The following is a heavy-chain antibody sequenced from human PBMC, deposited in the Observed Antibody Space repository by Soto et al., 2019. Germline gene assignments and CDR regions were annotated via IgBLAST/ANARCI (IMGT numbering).Heavy chain of an antibody. Sequence: QLQLQESGPGLVKPSETLSLTCTVSGGSISSSSYYWGWIRQPPGKGLEWIGSIYYSGSTYYNPSLNTRVTPSVDTSKNQFSLKLSSVTAADTAVYSCAEGWYRVDAFAIWGQGTMVTVSS. CDR2: IYYSGST. CDR1: GGSISSSSYY. J-gene: IGHJ3*02. V-gene: IGHV4-39*01. D-gene: IGHD6-19*01. CDR3: AEGWYRVDAFAI.